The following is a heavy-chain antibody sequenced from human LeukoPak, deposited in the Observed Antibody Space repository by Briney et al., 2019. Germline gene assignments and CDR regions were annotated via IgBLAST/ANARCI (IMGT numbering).Heavy chain of an antibody. J-gene: IGHJ5*02. D-gene: IGHD1-26*01. Sequence: ASVKVSCTASGYTFTSYGISWVRQAPGQGLEWMGWISAYNGNTNYAQKLQGRVTMTTDTSTSTAYMELRSLRSDDTAVYYCARERWDPRVWWFDPWGQGTLVTVSS. CDR3: ARERWDPRVWWFDP. V-gene: IGHV1-18*01. CDR2: ISAYNGNT. CDR1: GYTFTSYG.